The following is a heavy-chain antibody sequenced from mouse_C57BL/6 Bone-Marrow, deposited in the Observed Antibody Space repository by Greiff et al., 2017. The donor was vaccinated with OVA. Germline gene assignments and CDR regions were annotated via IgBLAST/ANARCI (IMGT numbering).Heavy chain of an antibody. CDR1: GFTFSSYG. Sequence: DVQLQESGGDLVKPGGSLKLSCAASGFTFSSYGMSWVRQTPDKRLEWVATISSGGSYTYYPDSVKGRFPIPRDNAKNTLYLQMSSLKSEDTAMYYCARLIYYGFYYAMDYWGQGTSVTVSS. CDR2: ISSGGSYT. V-gene: IGHV5-6*01. D-gene: IGHD2-2*01. CDR3: ARLIYYGFYYAMDY. J-gene: IGHJ4*01.